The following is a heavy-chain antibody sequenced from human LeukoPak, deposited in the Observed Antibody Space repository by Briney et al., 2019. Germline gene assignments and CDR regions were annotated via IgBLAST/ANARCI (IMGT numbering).Heavy chain of an antibody. CDR2: IYTSGST. CDR1: ADSITMYY. CDR3: ARAVGSGSFQTYYYYMDV. D-gene: IGHD3-10*01. V-gene: IGHV4-4*07. Sequence: SETLSLTCTVSADSITMYYWTWIRQPAGKGLEWIGRIYTSGSTNYNPSLKSRVPMSVDTSKNQFSLKLSSVTAADTAVYYCARAVGSGSFQTYYYYMDVWGKGTTVTISS. J-gene: IGHJ6*03.